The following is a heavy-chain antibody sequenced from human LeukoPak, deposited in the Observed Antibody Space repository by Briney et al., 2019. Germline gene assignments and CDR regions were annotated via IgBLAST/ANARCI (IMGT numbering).Heavy chain of an antibody. D-gene: IGHD6-13*01. CDR2: INPSGGST. CDR1: GYTFTSYY. V-gene: IGHV1-46*01. J-gene: IGHJ6*02. Sequence: GASVKVSCKASGYTFTSYYMHWVRQAPGQGLAWMGIINPSGGSTSYAQKFQGRVTKTRDTSTSTVYMELSSLRSEDTAVYYCARGRYSSSWRDYYYYYYGMDVWGQGTTVTVSS. CDR3: ARGRYSSSWRDYYYYYYGMDV.